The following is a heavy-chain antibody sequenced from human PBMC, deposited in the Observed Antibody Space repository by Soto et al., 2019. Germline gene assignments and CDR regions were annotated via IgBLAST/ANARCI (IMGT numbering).Heavy chain of an antibody. V-gene: IGHV1-46*03. D-gene: IGHD3-3*01. J-gene: IGHJ3*02. CDR1: GYTFTSYY. CDR3: ARDPITRFLEWSRAFDI. CDR2: INPSGGST. Sequence: GASVKVSCKASGYTFTSYYMHWVRQAPGQGLEWMGIINPSGGSTSYAQKFQGRVTMTRDTSTSTVYMELSSLRSEDTAVYYCARDPITRFLEWSRAFDIWGQGTMVTVSS.